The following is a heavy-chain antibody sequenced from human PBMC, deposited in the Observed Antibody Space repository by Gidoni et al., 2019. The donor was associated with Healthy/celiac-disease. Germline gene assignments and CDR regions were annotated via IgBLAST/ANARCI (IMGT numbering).Heavy chain of an antibody. D-gene: IGHD6-19*01. V-gene: IGHV4-39*01. CDR1: GGSISSSSYY. CDR3: ARHSGYSSGWSPGIFDY. CDR2: IYYSGST. J-gene: IGHJ4*02. Sequence: QLQLQESGPGLVKPSETLSLTCTVSGGSISSSSYYWGWIRQPPGKGLEWIGSIYYSGSTYYNPSLKSRVTISVDTSKNQFSLKLSSVTAADTAVYYCARHSGYSSGWSPGIFDYWGQGTLVTVS.